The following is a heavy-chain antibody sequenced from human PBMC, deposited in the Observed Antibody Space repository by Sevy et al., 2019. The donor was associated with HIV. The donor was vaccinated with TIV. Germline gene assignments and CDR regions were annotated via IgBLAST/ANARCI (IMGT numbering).Heavy chain of an antibody. J-gene: IGHJ4*02. Sequence: GGSLRLSCAASGFALSNYYAMHWVRQAPGKGLEWVPGISWNSGSIGYADSVKGRFTISRDNAKNSLYLQMNSLRAEDMALYYCSKDIHGYSSGGFDYWGQGTLVTVSS. CDR3: SKDIHGYSSGGFDY. D-gene: IGHD6-19*01. CDR2: ISWNSGSI. CDR1: GFALSNYYA. V-gene: IGHV3-9*03.